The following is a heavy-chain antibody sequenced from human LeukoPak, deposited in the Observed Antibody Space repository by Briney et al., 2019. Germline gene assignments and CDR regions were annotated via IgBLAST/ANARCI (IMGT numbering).Heavy chain of an antibody. CDR3: ATWAFYHSLDV. CDR2: IDKDGRKT. V-gene: IGHV3-43*02. CDR1: GFTLGAFA. J-gene: IGHJ6*02. Sequence: GGSLRLSCAASGFTLGAFAMHWVRQAPGKGLEWVSLIDKDGRKTYYADSVKGRFTISRDNSKNSLYLQMTSLRAEDTALYYCATWAFYHSLDVWGQGATVTVSS. D-gene: IGHD1-26*01.